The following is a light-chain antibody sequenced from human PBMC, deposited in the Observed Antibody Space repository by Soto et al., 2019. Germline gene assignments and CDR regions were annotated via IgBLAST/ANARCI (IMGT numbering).Light chain of an antibody. CDR1: SSDVGGYNY. V-gene: IGLV2-14*01. Sequence: QSALTQPASVSGSPGQSITISCTGTSSDVGGYNYVSWYQQHPGKAPKLMIYEVSNRPLGVSNRFSGSKSGNTASLTISGLQAEDEAAYYCTSYTSSSTLDVFGTGTKVTVL. CDR2: EVS. CDR3: TSYTSSSTLDV. J-gene: IGLJ1*01.